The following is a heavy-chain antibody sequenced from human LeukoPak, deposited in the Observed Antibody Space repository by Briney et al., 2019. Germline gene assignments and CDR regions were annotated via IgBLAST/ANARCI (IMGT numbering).Heavy chain of an antibody. J-gene: IGHJ4*02. Sequence: GGSLRLSCAASGFTFSGYGMHWVRQAPGKGLEWVAIISYTGSNKYYADSVKGRFTNSRDNSKNTLYLQMNSLRAEDTAVYFCARGVGLRHLDYWGQGTLVTVSS. CDR1: GFTFSGYG. CDR2: ISYTGSNK. CDR3: ARGVGLRHLDY. V-gene: IGHV3-30*03. D-gene: IGHD2-21*01.